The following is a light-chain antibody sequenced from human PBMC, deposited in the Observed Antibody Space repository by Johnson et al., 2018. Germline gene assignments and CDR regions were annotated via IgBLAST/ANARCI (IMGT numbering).Light chain of an antibody. Sequence: QSVLTQPPSVSAAPGQKVTISCSGSSSNIGNNYVSWYQQLPGTAPKLLIYENNKRPSGIPDRFSVSKSGTSATLGITGLQTRDEADYYCGTWDSSLSAGNVSGPGTKVTVL. CDR3: GTWDSSLSAGNV. J-gene: IGLJ1*01. CDR2: ENN. CDR1: SSNIGNNY. V-gene: IGLV1-51*02.